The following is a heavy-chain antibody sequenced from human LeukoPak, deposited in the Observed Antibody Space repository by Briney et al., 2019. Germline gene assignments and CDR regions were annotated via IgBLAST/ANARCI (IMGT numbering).Heavy chain of an antibody. CDR1: GGSISSYY. V-gene: IGHV4-4*07. CDR2: IYTSGST. D-gene: IGHD3-22*01. J-gene: IGHJ5*02. CDR3: ARTADSSGYYYVNWFDP. Sequence: SETLSLTCTVSGGSISSYYWSWIRQPAGKGLEWLGRIYTSGSTNYNPSLKSRVTMSVDTSKNQFSLKLSSVTAADTAVYYCARTADSSGYYYVNWFDPWGQGTLVTVSS.